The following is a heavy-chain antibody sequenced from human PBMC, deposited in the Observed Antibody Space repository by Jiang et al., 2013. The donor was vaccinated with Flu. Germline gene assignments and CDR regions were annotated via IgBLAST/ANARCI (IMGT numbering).Heavy chain of an antibody. CDR1: GGSISSYY. Sequence: LLKPSETLSLTCAVSGGSISSYYWSWIRQPAGKGLEWIGRIYTSGSTNYNPSLKSRVTMSVDTSKNQFSLKLSSVTAADTAVYYCAREVLVVVAATYWYFDLWGRGTLVTVSS. J-gene: IGHJ2*01. CDR3: AREVLVVVAATYWYFDL. V-gene: IGHV4-4*07. CDR2: IYTSGST. D-gene: IGHD2-15*01.